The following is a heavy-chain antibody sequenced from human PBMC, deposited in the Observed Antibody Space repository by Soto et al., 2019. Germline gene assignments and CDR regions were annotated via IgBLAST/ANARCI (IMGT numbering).Heavy chain of an antibody. Sequence: GGSLRLSCAASGFTFSDYYMSWIRQAPGKGLEWVSYISSSSSYTNYADSVKGRFTISRDNAKNSLYLQMNSLRAEDTAVYYCARSRSSGWATYFDYWGQGTLVTVSS. D-gene: IGHD6-19*01. V-gene: IGHV3-11*06. CDR1: GFTFSDYY. J-gene: IGHJ4*02. CDR3: ARSRSSGWATYFDY. CDR2: ISSSSSYT.